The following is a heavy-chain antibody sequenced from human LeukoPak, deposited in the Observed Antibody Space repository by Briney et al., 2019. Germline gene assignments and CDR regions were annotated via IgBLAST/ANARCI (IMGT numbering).Heavy chain of an antibody. J-gene: IGHJ3*02. D-gene: IGHD3-22*01. V-gene: IGHV3-7*01. CDR3: AGDSNPQSSGYYFDAFDM. CDR2: IRRDGSVE. Sequence: PGGSLRLSCAASGFTFSSYAMSWVRQAPGKGLEWVANIRRDGSVEYYVDSVKGRFTISRDNTKNSLYLQMNSLRAEDTAVYYCAGDSNPQSSGYYFDAFDMWGQGTMVTVSS. CDR1: GFTFSSYA.